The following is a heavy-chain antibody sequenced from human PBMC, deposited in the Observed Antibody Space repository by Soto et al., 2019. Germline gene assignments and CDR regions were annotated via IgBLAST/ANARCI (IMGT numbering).Heavy chain of an antibody. Sequence: GASVKVSCKASGGTFSSYAISWVRQAPGQGLEWMGGIIPIFGTANYAQKFQGRVTITADESTSTAYMELSSMRSPDTAVYYCARAIPGGITGTTQTYYYGMDGWGQGTTVTVSS. J-gene: IGHJ6*02. CDR1: GGTFSSYA. CDR2: IIPIFGTA. D-gene: IGHD1-7*01. V-gene: IGHV1-69*13. CDR3: ARAIPGGITGTTQTYYYGMDG.